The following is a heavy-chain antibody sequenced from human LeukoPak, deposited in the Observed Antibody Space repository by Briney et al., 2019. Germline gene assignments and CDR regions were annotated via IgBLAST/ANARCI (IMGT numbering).Heavy chain of an antibody. Sequence: GGSLRLSCAASGFTFSSYAMSWVRQAPGKGLEWVSAISGSGGSTYYADSVKGRFTISRDNSKNTLYLQMNSLRAEDTAVYYCAKDMSSGYINFHFDYWGQGTLVTVSS. CDR1: GFTFSSYA. V-gene: IGHV3-23*01. CDR2: ISGSGGST. J-gene: IGHJ4*02. CDR3: AKDMSSGYINFHFDY. D-gene: IGHD3-22*01.